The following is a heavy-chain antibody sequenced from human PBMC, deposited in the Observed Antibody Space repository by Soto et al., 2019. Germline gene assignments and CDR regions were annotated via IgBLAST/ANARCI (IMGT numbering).Heavy chain of an antibody. Sequence: GGSLSPSCQAPGLPFSSYGMHWVRRAPGKGLEWLAKINQDGIEKYYVDSVKGRFTISRDNAKNSLYLQMNSLRAEDTAVYYCARDPRNYDFWSGYIYYYYGMDVWGQGTTVTVSS. CDR2: INQDGIEK. CDR3: ARDPRNYDFWSGYIYYYYGMDV. V-gene: IGHV3-7*03. D-gene: IGHD3-3*01. CDR1: GLPFSSYG. J-gene: IGHJ6*02.